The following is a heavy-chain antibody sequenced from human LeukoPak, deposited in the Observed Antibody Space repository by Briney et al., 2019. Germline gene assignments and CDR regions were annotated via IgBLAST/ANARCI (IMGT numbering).Heavy chain of an antibody. CDR2: ISSSSSYT. CDR1: GFTFSDYY. J-gene: IGHJ4*02. Sequence: GSLRLSCAASGFTFSDYYMSWIRQAPGKGLEWVSYISSSSSYTNYADSVKGRFTISRDNAKNSLYLQMNSLRAEDTAVYYCARDGYSSSWYWFDYWGQGTLVTVSS. D-gene: IGHD6-13*01. V-gene: IGHV3-11*06. CDR3: ARDGYSSSWYWFDY.